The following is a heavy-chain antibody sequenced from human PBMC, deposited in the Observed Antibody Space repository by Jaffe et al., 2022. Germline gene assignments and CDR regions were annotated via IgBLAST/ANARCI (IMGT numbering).Heavy chain of an antibody. CDR1: GYTFTGYY. D-gene: IGHD2-15*01. CDR3: ARDYRGYCSGGSCSKPPPFSMDV. V-gene: IGHV1-2*06. J-gene: IGHJ6*03. Sequence: QVQLVQSGAEVKKPGASVKVSCKASGYTFTGYYMHWVRQAPGQGLEWMGRINPNSGGTNYAQKFQGRVTMTRDTSISTAYMELSRLRSDDTAVYYCARDYRGYCSGGSCSKPPPFSMDVWGKGTTVTVSS. CDR2: INPNSGGT.